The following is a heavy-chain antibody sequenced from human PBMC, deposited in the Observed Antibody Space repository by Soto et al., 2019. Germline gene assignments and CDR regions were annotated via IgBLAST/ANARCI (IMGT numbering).Heavy chain of an antibody. D-gene: IGHD3-10*01. CDR1: GFTFGDYA. J-gene: IGHJ4*02. CDR3: TRYRYGSGSYYRYFDY. Sequence: GGSLSLSCTASGFTFGDYAMSWFRQAPGKGLEWVGFIRSKAYGGTTEYAASMKGRFTISRDDSKSIAYLAMNSLKTEDTAVYYCTRYRYGSGSYYRYFDYWGQGTLVTVSS. V-gene: IGHV3-49*03. CDR2: IRSKAYGGTT.